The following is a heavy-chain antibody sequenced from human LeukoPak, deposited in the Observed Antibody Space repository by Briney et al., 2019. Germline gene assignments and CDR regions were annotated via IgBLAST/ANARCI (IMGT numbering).Heavy chain of an antibody. CDR3: ARRDSSTLSSGYCY. CDR2: IYYSGST. V-gene: IGHV4-39*01. Sequence: SETLSLTCTVSGGSISSSSYYWGWIRQPPGKGLEWIGSIYYSGSTYYNPSLKGRVTISVDTSKNQFSLKLSSVTAADTAVYYCARRDSSTLSSGYCYWGQGTLVTISS. CDR1: GGSISSSSYY. J-gene: IGHJ4*02. D-gene: IGHD3-22*01.